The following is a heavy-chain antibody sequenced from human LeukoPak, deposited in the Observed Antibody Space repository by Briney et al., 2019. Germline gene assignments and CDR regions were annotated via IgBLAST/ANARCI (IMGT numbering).Heavy chain of an antibody. Sequence: PSETLSLTCAVYGASFSGYYWSWIRQPPGKGLEWIGEINHSGSTNYNPSLKSRVTISVDTSKNQFSLKLSSVTAAGTAVYYCARHYYDSSGYRPWGQGTLVTVSS. CDR1: GASFSGYY. CDR2: INHSGST. D-gene: IGHD3-22*01. CDR3: ARHYYDSSGYRP. V-gene: IGHV4-34*01. J-gene: IGHJ5*02.